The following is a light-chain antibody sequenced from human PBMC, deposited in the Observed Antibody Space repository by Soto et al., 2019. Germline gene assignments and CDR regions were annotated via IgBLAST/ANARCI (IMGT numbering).Light chain of an antibody. V-gene: IGLV1-40*01. J-gene: IGLJ1*01. CDR2: GNS. CDR3: QSYDSSLSGYV. Sequence: VLTQPPSVSGAPGQRVTITCTGSSSNIGAGYDVHWYQQLPGTAPKLLIYGNSNRPSGVPDRFSGSKSGTSASLAITGLQAEDEADYYCQSYDSSLSGYVFGTGTKVTVL. CDR1: SSNIGAGYD.